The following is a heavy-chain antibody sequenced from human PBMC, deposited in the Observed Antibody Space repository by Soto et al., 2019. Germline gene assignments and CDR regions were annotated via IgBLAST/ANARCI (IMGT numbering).Heavy chain of an antibody. Sequence: GGSLRLSCAASGFTFSSYAMHWVRQAPGKGLEWVAVISYDGSNKYYADSVKGRFTISRDNSKNTLYLQMNSLRAEDTAVYYCARDRGFYDSTWGFDYCGQGTLVTVSS. CDR2: ISYDGSNK. CDR3: ARDRGFYDSTWGFDY. J-gene: IGHJ4*02. D-gene: IGHD3-3*01. CDR1: GFTFSSYA. V-gene: IGHV3-30-3*01.